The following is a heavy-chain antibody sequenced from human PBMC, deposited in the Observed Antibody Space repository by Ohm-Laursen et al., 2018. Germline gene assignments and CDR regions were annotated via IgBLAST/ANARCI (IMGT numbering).Heavy chain of an antibody. V-gene: IGHV3-30*18. CDR3: AKDVGVAFAYDS. CDR1: GFTFNNFG. D-gene: IGHD2-15*01. J-gene: IGHJ4*02. CDR2: VSYDERYK. Sequence: SLRLSCAASGFTFNNFGMHWVRQAPGKGLEWVAVVSYDERYKNYVDSVKGRFTVSRDNSKDTLYLQMNSLRNEDTAIYYCAKDVGVAFAYDSWGQGNMVTVSS.